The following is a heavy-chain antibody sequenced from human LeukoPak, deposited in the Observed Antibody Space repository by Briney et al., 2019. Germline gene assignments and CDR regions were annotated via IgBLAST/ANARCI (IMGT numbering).Heavy chain of an antibody. CDR3: ARERGWAPTHDAFDI. CDR2: IKQDGSEK. V-gene: IGHV3-7*03. CDR1: GFTFSSYW. D-gene: IGHD5-24*01. J-gene: IGHJ3*02. Sequence: GGSLRLSCAASGFTFSSYWMSWVRQAPGKGLEWVANIKQDGSEKYYVDSVKGRFTISRDNAKNSLYLQMNSLRSEDTAVYYCARERGWAPTHDAFDIWGQGTMVTVSS.